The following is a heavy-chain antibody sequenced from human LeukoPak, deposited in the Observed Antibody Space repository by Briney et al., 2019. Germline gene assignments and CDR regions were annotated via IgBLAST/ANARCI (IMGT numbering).Heavy chain of an antibody. CDR2: IIPILGIA. D-gene: IGHD2-15*01. V-gene: IGHV1-69*04. CDR3: AREIRMVYYYYGMDV. CDR1: GGTFSSCA. Sequence: ASVKVSCKASGGTFSSCAISWVRQAPGQGLEWMGRIIPILGIANYAQKFQGRVTITADKSTSTAYMELSNLRSEDTAVYYCAREIRMVYYYYGMDVWGQGTTVTVSS. J-gene: IGHJ6*02.